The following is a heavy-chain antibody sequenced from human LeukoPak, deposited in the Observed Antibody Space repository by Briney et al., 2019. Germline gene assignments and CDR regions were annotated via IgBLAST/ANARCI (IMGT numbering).Heavy chain of an antibody. J-gene: IGHJ4*02. CDR1: GFTFDDYT. Sequence: SGGSLRLSCAASGFTFDDYTMHWVRQAPGKGLEWVSLISWDGGSTYYADSVKGRFTISRDSSKDTLYLQMNSLRAEDAAVYYCAKAPVTTCSGAYCYPFDYWGQGTLVTVSS. D-gene: IGHD2-15*01. V-gene: IGHV3-43*01. CDR2: ISWDGGST. CDR3: AKAPVTTCSGAYCYPFDY.